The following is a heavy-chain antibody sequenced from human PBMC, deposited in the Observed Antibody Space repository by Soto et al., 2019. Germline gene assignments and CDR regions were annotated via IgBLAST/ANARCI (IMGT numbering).Heavy chain of an antibody. CDR2: IYYSGST. D-gene: IGHD3-10*01. V-gene: IGHV4-39*01. CDR3: ARQPATTYGSAGPPDV. Sequence: QLQLQESGPGLVKPSETLSLTCTVSGGSISRSSYYWGWIRQPPGKGLEWIGSIYYSGSTYYNPSLKSRLTISVDTSTNQFSLKLSSVTAADTAVYYCARQPATTYGSAGPPDVWGQGTTVTVSS. J-gene: IGHJ6*02. CDR1: GGSISRSSYY.